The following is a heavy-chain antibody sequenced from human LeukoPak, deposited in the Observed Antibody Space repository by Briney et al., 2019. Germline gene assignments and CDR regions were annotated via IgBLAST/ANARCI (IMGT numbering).Heavy chain of an antibody. V-gene: IGHV4-34*01. D-gene: IGHD6-13*01. CDR1: GGSFSDYD. CDR2: INHSGST. Sequence: SETLSLTCAVYGGSFSDYDWSWIRQPPGKGLEWIGEINHSGSTNCDPSLKSRISMSIDTSKSQFSLNLRSVTAADTAVYYCARMGSWYYYKRFDYWGQGTLVTVSS. J-gene: IGHJ4*02. CDR3: ARMGSWYYYKRFDY.